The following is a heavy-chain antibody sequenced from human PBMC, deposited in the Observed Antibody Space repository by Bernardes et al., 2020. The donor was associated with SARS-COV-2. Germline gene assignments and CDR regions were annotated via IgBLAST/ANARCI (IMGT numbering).Heavy chain of an antibody. D-gene: IGHD3-22*01. CDR2: IYSGGST. V-gene: IGHV3-53*01. CDR3: AREGYYYDSSGYRNYWYFDL. Sequence: GGSLRLSCAASGFTVSSNYMSWVRQAPGKGLEWVSVIYSGGSTYYADSVKGRFTISRDNSKNTLYLQMNSLRAEDTAVYYCAREGYYYDSSGYRNYWYFDLWGRGTLVTVSS. CDR1: GFTVSSNY. J-gene: IGHJ2*01.